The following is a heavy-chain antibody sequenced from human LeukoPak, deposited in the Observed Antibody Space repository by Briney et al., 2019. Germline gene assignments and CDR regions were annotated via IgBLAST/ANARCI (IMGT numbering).Heavy chain of an antibody. CDR1: GFTFSDYY. CDR2: ISSSSSYT. V-gene: IGHV3-11*03. Sequence: GGSLRLSCAASGFTFSDYYMSWIRQAPGKGLEWVSYISSSSSYTNYADSVKGRFTISRDNAKNSLYLQMNSLRAEDTAVYYCARLYDSNRDHSGYGYWGRGTLVTVSS. CDR3: ARLYDSNRDHSGYGY. J-gene: IGHJ4*02. D-gene: IGHD5-12*01.